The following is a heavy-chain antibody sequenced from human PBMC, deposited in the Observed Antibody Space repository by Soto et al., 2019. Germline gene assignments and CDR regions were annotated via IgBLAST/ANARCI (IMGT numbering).Heavy chain of an antibody. D-gene: IGHD4-4*01. CDR2: ISYDGSNK. CDR3: ATLDYTKISHLYGLDI. Sequence: QVQLVESGGGVVQPGRSLRLSCAVSRLTFSSYGMHWVRQAPGKGLEWVAFISYDGSNKYYADSVKGRFTISRDNSKNTLYLQMNSLRPEDTAVYYCATLDYTKISHLYGLDIWGQGTTVTVSS. V-gene: IGHV3-30*03. CDR1: RLTFSSYG. J-gene: IGHJ6*02.